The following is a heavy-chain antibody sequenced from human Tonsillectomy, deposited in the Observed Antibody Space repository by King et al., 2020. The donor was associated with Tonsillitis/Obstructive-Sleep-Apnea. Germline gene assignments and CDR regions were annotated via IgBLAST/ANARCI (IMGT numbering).Heavy chain of an antibody. CDR3: PTDRYGDYEYYYCYMDV. CDR1: GFTFSNAW. V-gene: IGHV3-15*01. J-gene: IGHJ6*03. Sequence: VQLVESGGGLVKPGGSLRLSCAASGFTFSNAWMSWVRQAPGKGLEWVGRIKSKTDGGTTDYAAPVKGRLTISRDDSKNTLYLKMDSLKTQDTTVYYCPTDRYGDYEYYYCYMDVWGKGTTVPVSS. D-gene: IGHD4-17*01. CDR2: IKSKTDGGTT.